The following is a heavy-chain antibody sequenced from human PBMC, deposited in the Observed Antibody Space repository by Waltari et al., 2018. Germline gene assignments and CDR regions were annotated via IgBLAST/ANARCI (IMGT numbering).Heavy chain of an antibody. J-gene: IGHJ5*02. CDR1: GGSISNYY. Sequence: QVQLQESGPGLVKPSETLSLTCTVSGGSISNYYWTWIRQPPGKGLEWIGDIYYSGGANYTPPLKGRVTISVDTSKNQFSLKLTSVTSADTAVYYWARPIASAGRGGWFDPWGQGTLVTVSP. V-gene: IGHV4-59*01. CDR3: ARPIASAGRGGWFDP. D-gene: IGHD6-13*01. CDR2: IYYSGGA.